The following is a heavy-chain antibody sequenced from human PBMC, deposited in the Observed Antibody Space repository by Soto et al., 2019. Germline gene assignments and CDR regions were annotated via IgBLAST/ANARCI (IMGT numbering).Heavy chain of an antibody. Sequence: SETLSLTCAVYGGSVSSGSYYWSWIRQPPGKGLEWIGDMSYSGSSNFNPSLKSRVTISVDTSKNQFSLKLSSVTAADTAVYYCASSSDHFDYWGQGTLVTVSS. CDR1: GGSVSSGSYY. D-gene: IGHD2-21*02. J-gene: IGHJ4*02. V-gene: IGHV4-61*01. CDR2: MSYSGSS. CDR3: ASSSDHFDY.